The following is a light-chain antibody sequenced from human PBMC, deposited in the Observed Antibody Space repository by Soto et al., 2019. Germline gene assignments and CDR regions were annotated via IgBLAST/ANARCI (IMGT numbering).Light chain of an antibody. CDR3: QQYSSYPET. V-gene: IGKV1-5*03. Sequence: IQITPSPSPLSASLGDRVTNTFPASQSISSWLAWYQQKPGKAPNLLIYEASRLESAVPSRFSGSASGTEFTLTINSLQPDDFATHFCQQYSSYPETFGQGTKVDIK. CDR2: EAS. J-gene: IGKJ1*01. CDR1: QSISSW.